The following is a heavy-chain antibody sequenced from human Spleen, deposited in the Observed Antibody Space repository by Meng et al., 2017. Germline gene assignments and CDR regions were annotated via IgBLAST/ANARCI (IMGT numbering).Heavy chain of an antibody. CDR1: GGTFLSFP. CDR3: ARGRSPYHSSSGYYFPDAFNI. V-gene: IGHV1-69*05. J-gene: IGHJ3*02. Sequence: SVKVSCKASGGTFLSFPISWLRQAPGQGLEWMGAIIPIYGKTNYAQKFQDRVTVTTDGSTTTAYMELSSLTFQDTAVYFCARGRSPYHSSSGYYFPDAFNIWGKETLVTVSS. D-gene: IGHD3-22*01. CDR2: IIPIYGKT.